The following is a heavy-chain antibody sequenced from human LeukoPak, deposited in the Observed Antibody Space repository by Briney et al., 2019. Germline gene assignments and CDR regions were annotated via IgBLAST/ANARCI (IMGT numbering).Heavy chain of an antibody. V-gene: IGHV1-2*02. CDR3: ARVGQLTPIYYFDY. CDR1: GYTFTGYY. CDR2: INPNSGGT. Sequence: ASVKVSCMASGYTFTGYYMHWVRQAPGQGLEWMGWINPNSGGTNYAQKFQGRVTMTRDTSISTAYMELSRLRSDDTAVYYCARVGQLTPIYYFDYWGQGTLVTVSS. D-gene: IGHD6-6*01. J-gene: IGHJ4*02.